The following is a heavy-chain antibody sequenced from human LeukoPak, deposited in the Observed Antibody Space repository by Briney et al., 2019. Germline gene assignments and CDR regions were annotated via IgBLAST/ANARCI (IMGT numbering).Heavy chain of an antibody. D-gene: IGHD5-12*01. V-gene: IGHV4-59*01. CDR2: ISYSGTT. CDR1: GGSISSYY. CDR3: ARGDDYRSTLFDY. Sequence: PSETLSLTCTVSGGSISSYYWKWIPQPPGKGRKGISYISYSGTTNYKPFLKSGVTITEDTSKKHFSLQLTSAPAADTPVYYCARGDDYRSTLFDYWGQGTLVTVSS. J-gene: IGHJ4*02.